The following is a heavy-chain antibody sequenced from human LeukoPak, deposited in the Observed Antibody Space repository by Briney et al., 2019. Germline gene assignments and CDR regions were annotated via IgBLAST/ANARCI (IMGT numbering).Heavy chain of an antibody. CDR3: ARSFRGSDGDFDY. D-gene: IGHD5-12*01. CDR1: GDSISSSSYY. V-gene: IGHV4-61*02. CDR2: LYTSGST. Sequence: PSETLSLTCTVSGDSISSSSYYWNWIRQPAGKGLEWIGRLYTSGSTNYNPSLKSRVTISVDTSKNQFSLKLSSVTAADTAVYYCARSFRGSDGDFDYWGQGTQVTVSS. J-gene: IGHJ4*02.